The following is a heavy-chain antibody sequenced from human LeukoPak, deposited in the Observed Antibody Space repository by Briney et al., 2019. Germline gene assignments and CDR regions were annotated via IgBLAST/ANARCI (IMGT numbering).Heavy chain of an antibody. CDR2: ISSSGSTI. CDR1: GFTFSSYE. D-gene: IGHD3-22*01. J-gene: IGHJ4*02. CDR3: ARDLNWMDIDYYDSSGYLVDGGFDY. Sequence: GGSLRLSCAASGFTFSSYEMNWVRQAPGKGLEWVSYISSSGSTIYYADSVKGRFTISRDNAKNSLYLQMNSLRAEDTAVYYCARDLNWMDIDYYDSSGYLVDGGFDYWGQGTLVTVSS. V-gene: IGHV3-48*03.